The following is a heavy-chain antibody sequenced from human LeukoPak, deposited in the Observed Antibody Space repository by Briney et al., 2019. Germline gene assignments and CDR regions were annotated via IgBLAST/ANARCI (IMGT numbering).Heavy chain of an antibody. Sequence: PGGSLRLSCAVSGITLSNYGMSWVRQAPGKGLEWVAGMSDSGGRTNYADSVKGRFTISRDNPKSTLYLQMNSLRAEDTAVYFCAKRGVVIRVILVGFHKEAYYFDSWGQGALVTVSS. V-gene: IGHV3-23*01. CDR3: AKRGVVIRVILVGFHKEAYYFDS. J-gene: IGHJ4*02. CDR1: GITLSNYG. CDR2: MSDSGGRT. D-gene: IGHD3-22*01.